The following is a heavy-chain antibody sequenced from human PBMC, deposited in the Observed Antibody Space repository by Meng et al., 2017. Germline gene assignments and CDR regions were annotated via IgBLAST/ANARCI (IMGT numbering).Heavy chain of an antibody. CDR3: AKGVLGGYPRGHWYDP. CDR2: IYTSGST. Sequence: SETLSLTCTVSGGSISSGSYYWSWIRQPAGKGLEWIGRIYTSGSTNYNPSLKSRVTISVDTSKNQFSLKLSSVIAADTAVYYCAKGVLGGYPRGHWYDPCGQAIL. CDR1: GGSISSGSYY. V-gene: IGHV4-61*02. D-gene: IGHD5-12*01. J-gene: IGHJ5*02.